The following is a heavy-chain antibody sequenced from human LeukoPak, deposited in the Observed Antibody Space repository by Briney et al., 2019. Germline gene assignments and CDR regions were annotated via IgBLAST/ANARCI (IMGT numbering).Heavy chain of an antibody. J-gene: IGHJ4*02. Sequence: GGSLRLSCAASGFTFSSYEMNWVRQAPGKGLEWVSYISSSGSTIYYADSVKGRFTISRDSAKNSLYLQMNSLRAEDTAVYYCARARIAAAGDYWGQGTLVTVSS. V-gene: IGHV3-48*03. CDR1: GFTFSSYE. CDR3: ARARIAAAGDY. CDR2: ISSSGSTI. D-gene: IGHD6-13*01.